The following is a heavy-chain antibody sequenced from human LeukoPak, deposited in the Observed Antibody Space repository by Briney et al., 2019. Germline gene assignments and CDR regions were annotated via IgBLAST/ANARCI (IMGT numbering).Heavy chain of an antibody. J-gene: IGHJ6*03. CDR2: IYYSGST. V-gene: IGHV4-59*01. CDR3: ARTTEAHSWRTRYYDYYMDV. Sequence: SETLSLTCTVSGVSISSYYWSWIRQPPGKGLEWIGYIYYSGSTNYNPSLKSRVTISVDTSKNQFSLKLSSVTAEDTAVYYCARTTEAHSWRTRYYDYYMDVWGKGTTVTVSS. CDR1: GVSISSYY. D-gene: IGHD6-13*01.